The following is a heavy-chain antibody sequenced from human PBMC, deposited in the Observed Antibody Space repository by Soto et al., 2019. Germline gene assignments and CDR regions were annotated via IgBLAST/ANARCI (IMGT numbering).Heavy chain of an antibody. CDR2: IYYSGST. V-gene: IGHV4-30-4*01. CDR3: ARKRWTTVTTGPFDY. J-gene: IGHJ4*02. CDR1: GGSISSGDYY. D-gene: IGHD4-4*01. Sequence: SETLSLTCTVSGGSISSGDYYWSWIRQPPGRGLEWIGYIYYSGSTYYNPSLKSRVTISVDTSKNQFSLKLSSVTAADTAVYYRARKRWTTVTTGPFDYWGQGTLVTVSS.